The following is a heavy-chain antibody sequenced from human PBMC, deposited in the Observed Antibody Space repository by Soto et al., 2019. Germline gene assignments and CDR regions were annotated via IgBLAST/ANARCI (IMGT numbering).Heavy chain of an antibody. D-gene: IGHD1-7*01. J-gene: IGHJ3*02. CDR2: MSHSGGT. Sequence: QEQLQQWGAGLLKPSETLSLTCAVYGGFVSSGNYYWSWIRQPPGKGLEWIGEMSHSGGTHFNPSLKSRVTITEDTSKNQFSLKMSSVTAADTALYYCARVERGTATTVVDAFDIWGPGTMGTVSS. V-gene: IGHV4-34*01. CDR1: GGFVSSGNYY. CDR3: ARVERGTATTVVDAFDI.